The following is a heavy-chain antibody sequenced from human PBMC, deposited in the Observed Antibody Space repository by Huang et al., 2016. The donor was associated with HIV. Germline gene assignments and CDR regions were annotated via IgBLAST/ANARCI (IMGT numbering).Heavy chain of an antibody. CDR3: AREAWASGVAHYFDY. D-gene: IGHD3-10*01. CDR1: GYSFTGHF. J-gene: IGHJ4*02. V-gene: IGHV1-2*06. Sequence: QVQPVQSGAEVKRPGASVKVSCTASGYSFTGHFIHWVRQAPGQGLEGMGRIDPTRGAINWASRFQGRVSMTRDKSIGTAYMELSGLRSDDTAVFFCAREAWASGVAHYFDYWGPGTLVTVSS. CDR2: IDPTRGAI.